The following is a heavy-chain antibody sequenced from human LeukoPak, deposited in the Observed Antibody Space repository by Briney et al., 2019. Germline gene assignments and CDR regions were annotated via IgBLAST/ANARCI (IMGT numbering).Heavy chain of an antibody. CDR1: GCRFTSYW. D-gene: IGHD6-13*01. V-gene: IGHV5-10-1*01. J-gene: IGHJ4*02. Sequence: GESLKISCKGSGCRFTSYWISWVRQMPGKGLEWMGRIDPSDSYTNYSPSFQGHVTISADKSISTAYLQWSSLKASDTAMYYCARQGSSSWLDYWGQGTLVTVSS. CDR3: ARQGSSSWLDY. CDR2: IDPSDSYT.